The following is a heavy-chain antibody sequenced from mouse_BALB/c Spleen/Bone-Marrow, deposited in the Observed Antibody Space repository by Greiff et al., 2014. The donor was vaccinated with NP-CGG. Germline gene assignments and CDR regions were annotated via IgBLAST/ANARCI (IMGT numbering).Heavy chain of an antibody. CDR1: GFNIKDTF. J-gene: IGHJ3*01. CDR3: AHDAPFTY. V-gene: IGHV14-3*02. Sequence: VQLKESGADLVKPGASVKLSCTTSGFNIKDTFMHWVKQRPEQGLEWIGRIDPASGNTKYDPKFQGKATITADTSSNKVSLQLSGLTPEDTAVYYCAHDAPFTYWGQGTLVTVSA. D-gene: IGHD2-3*01. CDR2: IDPASGNT.